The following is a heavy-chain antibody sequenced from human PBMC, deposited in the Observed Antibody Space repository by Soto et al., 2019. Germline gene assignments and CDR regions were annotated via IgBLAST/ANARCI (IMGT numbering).Heavy chain of an antibody. CDR3: ARTYTPTETYYYYYMDV. Sequence: SVKVSCKASGGTLSSYTISWGRQAPGQGLEWMGRIIPILGIANYAQKFQGRVTITADKSTSTAYMELSSLRSEDTAVYYCARTYTPTETYYYYYMDVWGKGPTVTVSS. CDR2: IIPILGIA. D-gene: IGHD4-17*01. CDR1: GGTLSSYT. J-gene: IGHJ6*03. V-gene: IGHV1-69*02.